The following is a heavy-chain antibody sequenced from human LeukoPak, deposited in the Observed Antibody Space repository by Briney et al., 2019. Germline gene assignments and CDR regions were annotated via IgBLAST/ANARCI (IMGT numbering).Heavy chain of an antibody. CDR1: GDSISSSSYY. CDR3: ARLGKSGMTTVTTRAFDI. Sequence: SETLSLTCTVSGDSISSSSYYWGWIRQPPGKWLEWIGSIFYSGSSYYNPSLKSRLTISVDTSKNQFSLKVTPVAAADTAVYYCARLGKSGMTTVTTRAFDIWGQGTVVTASS. D-gene: IGHD4-17*01. CDR2: IFYSGSS. V-gene: IGHV4-39*01. J-gene: IGHJ3*02.